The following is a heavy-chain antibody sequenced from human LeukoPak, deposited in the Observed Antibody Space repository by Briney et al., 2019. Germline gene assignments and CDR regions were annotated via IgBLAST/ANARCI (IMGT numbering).Heavy chain of an antibody. CDR2: IWYGGSNK. CDR3: AKDSAARPGGYFDY. CDR1: GGTFSSYA. V-gene: IGHV3-33*06. Sequence: SCKASGGTFSSYAMHWVRQAPGKGLEWVAVIWYGGSNKYYADSVKGRFTISRDNSKNTLYLQMNSLRAEDTAVYYCAKDSAARPGGYFDYWGQGTLVTVSS. D-gene: IGHD6-6*01. J-gene: IGHJ4*02.